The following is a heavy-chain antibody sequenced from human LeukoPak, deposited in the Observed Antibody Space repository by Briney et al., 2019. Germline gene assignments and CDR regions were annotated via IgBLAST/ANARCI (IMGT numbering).Heavy chain of an antibody. CDR3: ARALVVVPAAAPYYMDV. Sequence: GGSLRLSCAASGFTFSSYGMHWVRQAPGKGLEWVAVISYDGSKKYYVDSVKGRFTISRDNSKNTLYLQMNSLRAEDTAVYYCARALVVVPAAAPYYMDVWGKGTTVTVSS. CDR1: GFTFSSYG. V-gene: IGHV3-30*03. CDR2: ISYDGSKK. J-gene: IGHJ6*03. D-gene: IGHD2-2*01.